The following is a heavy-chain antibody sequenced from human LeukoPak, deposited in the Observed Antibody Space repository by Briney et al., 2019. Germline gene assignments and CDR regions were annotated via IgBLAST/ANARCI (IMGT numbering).Heavy chain of an antibody. D-gene: IGHD3-10*01. V-gene: IGHV3-23*01. CDR1: GFTFSSFA. CDR2: ISDSGGTT. CDR3: AKEASGCGYYFDY. J-gene: IGHJ4*02. Sequence: GGSLRLSCAVSGFTFSSFAMSWVRQAPGKGLEWVSVISDSGGTTFYADSVKGRFTISRDNSKNTLYLQMSSLRAEDTAVYYCAKEASGCGYYFDYWGQGTLVTVSP.